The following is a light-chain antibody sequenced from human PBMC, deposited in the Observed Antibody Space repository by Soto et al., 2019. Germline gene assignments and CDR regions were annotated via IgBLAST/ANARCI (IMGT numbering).Light chain of an antibody. V-gene: IGKV1-5*01. CDR3: QHYNSFSWT. CDR2: DAS. CDR1: QSITIW. J-gene: IGKJ1*01. Sequence: DIQMTQSPSTLSVSVGDRVTITCRASQSITIWLAWYQQKPGKAPKLLIFDASNLESGVPSRFSGSGSGTEFTLTISSLQPDDFATYYCQHYNSFSWTFGQGTKVDIK.